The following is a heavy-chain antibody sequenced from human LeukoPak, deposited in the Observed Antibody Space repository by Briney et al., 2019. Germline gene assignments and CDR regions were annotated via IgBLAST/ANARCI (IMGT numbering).Heavy chain of an antibody. J-gene: IGHJ3*02. CDR2: IKQDGSEK. CDR3: ARHSSSWSSALDI. V-gene: IGHV3-7*01. D-gene: IGHD6-13*01. Sequence: GGPLRLSCAASGFTFSSYWMGWVRQAPGKGLEWVANIKQDGSEKYYVDSVKGRFTISRDNAKNSLYLQMNSLRAEDTAVYYCARHSSSWSSALDIWGQGTMVTVSS. CDR1: GFTFSSYW.